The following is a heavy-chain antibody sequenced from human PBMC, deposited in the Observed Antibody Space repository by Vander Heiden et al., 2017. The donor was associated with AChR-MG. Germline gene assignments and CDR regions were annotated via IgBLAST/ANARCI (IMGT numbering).Heavy chain of an antibody. CDR1: GYTFTSYS. CDR2: INPSGGST. Sequence: QVQLVQSGAEVKKPGASVKVSCTASGYTFTSYSMHWVRQAPGQGLEWMGIINPSGGSTSYAQKFQGRVTMTRDTSTSTVYMELSSMRSEDTAVYYCARDPRGPRRAFDIWGQGKMVTVSS. CDR3: ARDPRGPRRAFDI. V-gene: IGHV1-46*01. J-gene: IGHJ3*02.